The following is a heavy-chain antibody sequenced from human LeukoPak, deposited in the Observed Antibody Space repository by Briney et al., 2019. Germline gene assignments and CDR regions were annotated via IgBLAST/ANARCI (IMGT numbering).Heavy chain of an antibody. CDR3: ARDQASYCSGGSCSPGDAFDI. V-gene: IGHV4-59*01. Sequence: SETLSLTCTVSGGSISSYYWSWIRQPPGKGLEWIGYIYYSGSTNYNPSLKSQVTISVDTSKNQFSLKLSSVTAADTAVYYCARDQASYCSGGSCSPGDAFDIWGQGTMVTVSS. D-gene: IGHD2-15*01. J-gene: IGHJ3*02. CDR2: IYYSGST. CDR1: GGSISSYY.